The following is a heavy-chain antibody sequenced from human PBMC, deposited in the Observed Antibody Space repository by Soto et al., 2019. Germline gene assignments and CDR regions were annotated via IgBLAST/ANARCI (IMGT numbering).Heavy chain of an antibody. V-gene: IGHV3-23*01. D-gene: IGHD1-26*01. CDR2: MSGSGGST. CDR1: GFNFIRFC. CDR3: AKIQDGAGLDY. J-gene: IGHJ4*02. Sequence: PWGSLSLFRGAPGFNFIRFCVYLGRQDPGKGLEWVSGMSGSGGSTNYADSVKGRFTISRDNSKNTVYLQMDSLRDEDTAVYYCAKIQDGAGLDYWGQGILVTVSS.